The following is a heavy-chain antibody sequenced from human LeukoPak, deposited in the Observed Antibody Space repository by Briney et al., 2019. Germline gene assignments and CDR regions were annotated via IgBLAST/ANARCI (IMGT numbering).Heavy chain of an antibody. CDR1: GFTFNYNW. Sequence: GGSLRLSCAASGFTFNYNWLSWVRQAPGKGLEWVANINQDGSERYYVDSVKGRFTISRDNAKNSLYLQMNSLRAEDTAVYYCARDPSYIVVAGGWFDPWGQGTLVTVSS. V-gene: IGHV3-7*01. D-gene: IGHD2-15*01. CDR2: INQDGSER. CDR3: ARDPSYIVVAGGWFDP. J-gene: IGHJ5*02.